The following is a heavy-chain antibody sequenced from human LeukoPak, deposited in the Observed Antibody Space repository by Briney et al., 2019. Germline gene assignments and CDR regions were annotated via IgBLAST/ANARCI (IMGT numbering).Heavy chain of an antibody. CDR2: ISISSSYI. V-gene: IGHV3-21*01. J-gene: IGHJ5*02. CDR1: GFTFSSYS. D-gene: IGHD3-10*01. CDR3: ARERSSYGSARWFEP. Sequence: GGSLRLSCAASGFTFSSYSMNGVPQAPGEGLEWVSSISISSSYIYYADSLRGRFTISRDNAKNSLYLQMYSLRAEDTAVYYCARERSSYGSARWFEPWGQGTLVTVSS.